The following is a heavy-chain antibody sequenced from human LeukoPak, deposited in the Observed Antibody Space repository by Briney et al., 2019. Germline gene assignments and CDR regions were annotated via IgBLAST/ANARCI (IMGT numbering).Heavy chain of an antibody. D-gene: IGHD6-19*01. V-gene: IGHV3-30*18. Sequence: HAGRSLRLSCAASGFNFGSYGMHWVRQAPGKGLEWVAVISYDGSHEYYADSVKGRFTISRDSSRNTLYLQMDSLRPEDTAMYYCSKSAVAGTHYYYYDMDVWGQGTTVTVSS. CDR1: GFNFGSYG. CDR2: ISYDGSHE. J-gene: IGHJ6*02. CDR3: SKSAVAGTHYYYYDMDV.